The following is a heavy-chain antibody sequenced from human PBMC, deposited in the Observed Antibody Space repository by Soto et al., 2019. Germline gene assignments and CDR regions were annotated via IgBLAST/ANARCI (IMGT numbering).Heavy chain of an antibody. CDR2: IIPILGIA. CDR1: GGTFSSYT. D-gene: IGHD2-8*01. Sequence: QVQLVQSGAEVKKPGSSVKVSCKASGGTFSSYTISWVRQAPGQGLEWMGRIIPILGIANYAQKFQGRVTITADKSTSTAYMEMSSLRSEDTAVYYCARFAPYGTNGVCRNWFDPWGQGTLVTVSS. CDR3: ARFAPYGTNGVCRNWFDP. V-gene: IGHV1-69*02. J-gene: IGHJ5*02.